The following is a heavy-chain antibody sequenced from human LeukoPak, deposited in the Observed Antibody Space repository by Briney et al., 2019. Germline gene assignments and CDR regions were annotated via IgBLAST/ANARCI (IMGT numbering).Heavy chain of an antibody. CDR1: GGTFSSYT. Sequence: SVKVSCKASGGTFSSYTISWVRQAPGQGLEWMGRIIPILGIANYAQKFQGRVTITADKSTSTAYMELSSLRSEDTAVYYCARQLTGSPAQDYWGQGTLVTVSS. CDR2: IIPILGIA. CDR3: ARQLTGSPAQDY. V-gene: IGHV1-69*02. J-gene: IGHJ4*02. D-gene: IGHD5-24*01.